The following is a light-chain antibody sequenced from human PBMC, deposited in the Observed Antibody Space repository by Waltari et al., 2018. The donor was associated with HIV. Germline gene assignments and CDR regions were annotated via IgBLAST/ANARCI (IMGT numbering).Light chain of an antibody. CDR2: GNY. Sequence: QSALTQEASVSGTVGQKVTLSCTGNSNNIGNYAVGLYQQFSHGAPNTVVFGNYLPSGIPDRFSGSKAGTISSLTISGLQPEDEAVYYCSTWDFSLNSVVFGGGTKLTV. J-gene: IGLJ2*01. CDR1: SNNIGNYA. CDR3: STWDFSLNSVV. V-gene: IGLV1-44*01.